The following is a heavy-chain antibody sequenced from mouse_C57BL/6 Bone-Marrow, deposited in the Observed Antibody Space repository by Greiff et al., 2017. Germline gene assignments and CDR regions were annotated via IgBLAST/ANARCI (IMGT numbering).Heavy chain of an antibody. V-gene: IGHV3-5*01. J-gene: IGHJ4*01. CDR2: IYYSGTI. D-gene: IGHD1-1*01. Sequence: EVQVVESGPGLVKPSQTVFLTCTVTGISITTGNYRWSWIRQFPGNKLEWIGYIYYSGTITYNPSLTSRTTITRDTPKNQFFLEMNSLTAEDTATYYCARDRYYGSSYGDAMDYWGQGTSVTVSS. CDR3: ARDRYYGSSYGDAMDY. CDR1: GISITTGNYR.